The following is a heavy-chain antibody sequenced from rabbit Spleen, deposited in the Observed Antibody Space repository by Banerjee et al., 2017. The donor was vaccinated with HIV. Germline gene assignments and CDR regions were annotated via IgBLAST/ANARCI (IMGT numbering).Heavy chain of an antibody. CDR2: INIVTGKS. D-gene: IGHD6-1*01. V-gene: IGHV1S45*01. Sequence: QEQLVESGGGLVQPTGSLTLTCKASGVSLNDKDVMCWVRQAPGKGLEWIACINIVTGKSVYASWAKGRFTMSRTSSTTVTLQMTSLTAADTATYFCGRDNVGGNGFADLGLRGPGTLVTVS. CDR3: GRDNVGGNGFADLGL. J-gene: IGHJ6*01. CDR1: GVSLNDKDV.